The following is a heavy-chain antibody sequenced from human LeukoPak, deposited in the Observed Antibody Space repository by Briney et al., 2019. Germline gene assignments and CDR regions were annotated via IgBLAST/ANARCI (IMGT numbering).Heavy chain of an antibody. J-gene: IGHJ3*02. CDR3: ASQLTYYYDSSRSRGAFDI. Sequence: SETLSLTCAVYGGSFSGYYWSWIRQPPGKGLEWIGYIYYSGSTNYNPSLKSRVTISVDTSKNQFSLKLSSVTAADTAVYYCASQLTYYYDSSRSRGAFDIWGQGTMVTVSS. CDR1: GGSFSGYY. CDR2: IYYSGST. D-gene: IGHD3-22*01. V-gene: IGHV4-59*01.